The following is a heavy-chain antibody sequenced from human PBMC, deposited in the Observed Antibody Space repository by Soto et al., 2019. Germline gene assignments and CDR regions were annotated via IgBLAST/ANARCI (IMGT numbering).Heavy chain of an antibody. CDR1: GFTFSNAW. Sequence: PGGSLILSCAASGFTFSNAWMNWVRQAPGKGLEWVGRIKSKTDGGTTDYAAPVKGRFTISRDDSKNTLYLQMNSLKTEDTAVYYCTTVSSMAAGTPLVSYYYYYGMDVWGQGTTVTVSS. V-gene: IGHV3-15*07. J-gene: IGHJ6*02. CDR2: IKSKTDGGTT. CDR3: TTVSSMAAGTPLVSYYYYYGMDV. D-gene: IGHD6-13*01.